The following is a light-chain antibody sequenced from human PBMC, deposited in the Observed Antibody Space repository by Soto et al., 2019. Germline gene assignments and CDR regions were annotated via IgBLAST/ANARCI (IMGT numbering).Light chain of an antibody. J-gene: IGLJ2*01. CDR3: SSYTSSSALV. Sequence: SLLSRPSCGSVAPGESSTIPCAPSSRHVGGYNYVSWYQQHPREAPKLMIYDLSNRPSGVSNRFSGSKSGNTASLTISGLQAEDEADYYCSSYTSSSALVFGGGTK. V-gene: IGLV2-14*03. CDR1: SRHVGGYNY. CDR2: DLS.